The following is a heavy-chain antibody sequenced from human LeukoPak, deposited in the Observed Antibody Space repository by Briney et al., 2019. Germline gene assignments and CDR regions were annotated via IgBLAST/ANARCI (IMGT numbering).Heavy chain of an antibody. Sequence: PGRSLRLSCTAFGFTFSSYSMHWVRQAPGKGLEWVANIASDGSDRHYADSVKGRFTISRDNSKNTVYLQMNSPRGEDTAVYYCAKDRSNSWTFDYWGQGTLVTVSS. D-gene: IGHD6-13*01. J-gene: IGHJ4*02. V-gene: IGHV3-30*18. CDR1: GFTFSSYS. CDR2: IASDGSDR. CDR3: AKDRSNSWTFDY.